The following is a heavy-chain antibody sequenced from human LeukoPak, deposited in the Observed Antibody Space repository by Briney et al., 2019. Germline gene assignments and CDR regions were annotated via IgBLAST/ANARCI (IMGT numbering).Heavy chain of an antibody. D-gene: IGHD1-26*01. CDR1: GFTFSNYA. CDR3: AKVADPYSGSYDY. V-gene: IGHV3-23*01. Sequence: GGTLRLSCAASGFTFSNYAMSWVRQAPGKGLEWVSSISSSGRSTYYADSVKGRFTISRDNSKSTLYLQMSTLRAEDTAVYYCAKVADPYSGSYDYWGQGTLVTVSS. CDR2: ISSSGRST. J-gene: IGHJ4*02.